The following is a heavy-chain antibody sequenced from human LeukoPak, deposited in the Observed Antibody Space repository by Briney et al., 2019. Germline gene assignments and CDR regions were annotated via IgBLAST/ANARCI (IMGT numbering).Heavy chain of an antibody. CDR1: GYTFTSYG. V-gene: IGHV1-18*01. Sequence: ASVKVSCKAPGYTFTSYGISWVRQAPGQGLEWMGWISAYNGNTNYAQKFQGRVTITADESTSTAYMELSSLRSEDTAVYYCARDIERFLEWTTRGYYYYMDVWGKGTTVTVSS. CDR2: ISAYNGNT. D-gene: IGHD3-3*01. CDR3: ARDIERFLEWTTRGYYYYMDV. J-gene: IGHJ6*03.